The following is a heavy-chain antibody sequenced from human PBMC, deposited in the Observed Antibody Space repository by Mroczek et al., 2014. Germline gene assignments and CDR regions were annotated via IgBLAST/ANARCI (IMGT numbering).Heavy chain of an antibody. CDR2: ISGSGGST. CDR1: GFTFSSYA. D-gene: IGHD3-10*01. V-gene: IGHV3-23*04. CDR3: AVIAGLIYYGSGSYYTYFDY. Sequence: VQLVQSGGGLVQPGGSLRLSCAASGFTFSSYAMSWVRQAPGKGLEWVSAISGSGGSTYYADSVKGRFTISRDNSKNTLYLQMNSLRAEDTAVYYCAVIAGLIYYGSGSYYTYFDYWGQGTLVTVSS. J-gene: IGHJ4*02.